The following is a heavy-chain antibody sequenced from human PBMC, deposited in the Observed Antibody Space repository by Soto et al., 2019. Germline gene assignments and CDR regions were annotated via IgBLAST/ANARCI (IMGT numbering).Heavy chain of an antibody. V-gene: IGHV1-69*06. CDR1: GGTFSSYA. Sequence: QVQLVQSGAEVKKPGSSVKVSCKASGGTFSSYAISWVRQAPGQGLEWMGGIIPIFGTANYAQKFQGRVTITADKSTSPAYMELSSLRPEDTAVYYCARIVDTAMVTGGYYGMDVWGQGTTVTVSS. CDR3: ARIVDTAMVTGGYYGMDV. D-gene: IGHD5-18*01. CDR2: IIPIFGTA. J-gene: IGHJ6*02.